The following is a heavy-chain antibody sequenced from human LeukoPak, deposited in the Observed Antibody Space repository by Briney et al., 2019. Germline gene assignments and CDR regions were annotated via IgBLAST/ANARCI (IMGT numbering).Heavy chain of an antibody. J-gene: IGHJ3*02. V-gene: IGHV4-30-2*01. CDR2: IYHSGST. CDR3: ARVVVPAAKNAFDI. D-gene: IGHD2-2*01. Sequence: PSETLSLTCAVSGGSISSGGYSWSWIRQPPGKGLEWIGYIYHSGSTYYNPSLKSRVTISVDRSKNQFSLKLSSVTAADTAVYYCARVVVPAAKNAFDIWGQGTMVTVSS. CDR1: GGSISSGGYS.